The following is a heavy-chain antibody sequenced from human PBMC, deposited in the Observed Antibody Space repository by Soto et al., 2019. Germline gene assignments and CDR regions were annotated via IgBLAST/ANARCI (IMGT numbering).Heavy chain of an antibody. V-gene: IGHV3-21*01. CDR3: TGGLVAATNYYYYYMDV. CDR1: GFTFSSYS. D-gene: IGHD5-12*01. Sequence: EVQLVESGGGLVKPGGSLRLSCAASGFTFSSYSMNWVRQAPGKGLEWVSSISSSSSYIYYADSVKGRFTISRDNAKNSLYLQMNSLRAEDTAVYYCTGGLVAATNYYYYYMDVWGKGTTVTVSS. J-gene: IGHJ6*03. CDR2: ISSSSSYI.